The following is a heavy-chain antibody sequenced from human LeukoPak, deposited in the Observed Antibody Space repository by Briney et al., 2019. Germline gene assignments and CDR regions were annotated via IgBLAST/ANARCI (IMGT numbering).Heavy chain of an antibody. CDR1: GFTVSSNY. J-gene: IGHJ4*02. CDR3: ARDGPGGSPSFDY. CDR2: IYSGGST. V-gene: IGHV3-53*01. Sequence: LSGGSLRLSCAASGFTVSSNYMSWVRQAPGKGLEWVSVIYSGGSTYYADSVKGRFTISRDNSKNTLYLQMNSLRAEDTAVYYCARDGPGGSPSFDYWGQGTLVTVSS. D-gene: IGHD2-15*01.